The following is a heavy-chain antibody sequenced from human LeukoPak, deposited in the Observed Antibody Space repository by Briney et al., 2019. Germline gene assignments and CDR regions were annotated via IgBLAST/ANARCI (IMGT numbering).Heavy chain of an antibody. Sequence: SETLSLTCTVSGGSISGYYWSWIRQPAGKGLEWIGRIYSSGSTNYNPSLKSRVTMSIDTPKNQFSLKLGSVTAADTAFYYCARDTKFSPWGQGTLVTVSS. V-gene: IGHV4-4*07. CDR2: IYSSGST. CDR3: ARDTKFSP. J-gene: IGHJ5*02. D-gene: IGHD3-3*01. CDR1: GGSISGYY.